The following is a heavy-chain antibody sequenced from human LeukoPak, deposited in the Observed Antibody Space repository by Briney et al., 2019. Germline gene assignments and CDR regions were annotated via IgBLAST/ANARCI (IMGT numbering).Heavy chain of an antibody. CDR2: TSSDLNVK. Sequence: GGSLRLSCAASGFTFRGFLMSWVRQAPGKGLEWVAVTSSDLNVKLYADSVKGRFTISRDNSRSTLYLQMNSLRPEDTAIYYCAREGYYGSGSPPSLYFDYWGQGTLVTVSS. CDR1: GFTFRGFL. V-gene: IGHV3-30*03. D-gene: IGHD3-10*01. CDR3: AREGYYGSGSPPSLYFDY. J-gene: IGHJ4*02.